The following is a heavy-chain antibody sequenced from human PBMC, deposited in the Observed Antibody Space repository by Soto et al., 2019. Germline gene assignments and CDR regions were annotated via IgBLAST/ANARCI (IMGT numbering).Heavy chain of an antibody. D-gene: IGHD2-2*01. CDR2: ILYDGSNK. CDR1: GFTFSIYG. J-gene: IGHJ6*02. V-gene: IGHV3-30*18. CDR3: AKSRDAYNFYFYYGMDV. Sequence: GSLRLSCAASGFTFSIYGMHWVRQTPGKGLEWVALILYDGSNKYYADSVKGRFTISRDNSKNTLYLQVSSLRAEDTAVYYCAKSRDAYNFYFYYGMDVWGQGTTVTVSS.